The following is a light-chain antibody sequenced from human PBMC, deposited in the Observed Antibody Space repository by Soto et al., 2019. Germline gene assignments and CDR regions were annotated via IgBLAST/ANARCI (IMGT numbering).Light chain of an antibody. Sequence: AIRMTQSPSSLSASTGDRVTITRLASQGISSYLAWYQQKPGKAPQLLIYAASTLQSGVPSRFSGSGSGTDFTLTISCLQSEDFATYYCQQYYSYPRTFGQGTRLEIK. CDR2: AAS. V-gene: IGKV1-8*01. J-gene: IGKJ1*01. CDR1: QGISSY. CDR3: QQYYSYPRT.